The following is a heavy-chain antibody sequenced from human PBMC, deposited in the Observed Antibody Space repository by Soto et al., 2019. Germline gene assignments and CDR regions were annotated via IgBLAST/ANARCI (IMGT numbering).Heavy chain of an antibody. Sequence: SVKVSCKASGGTFSSYAISWVRQAPGQGLEWMGGIIPIFGTANYAQKFQGRVTITADESTSTAYMELSSLRSEDTAVYYCARDRVSPFRGADNWFDPWGQGTLVTVSS. V-gene: IGHV1-69*13. D-gene: IGHD3-10*01. J-gene: IGHJ5*02. CDR1: GGTFSSYA. CDR3: ARDRVSPFRGADNWFDP. CDR2: IIPIFGTA.